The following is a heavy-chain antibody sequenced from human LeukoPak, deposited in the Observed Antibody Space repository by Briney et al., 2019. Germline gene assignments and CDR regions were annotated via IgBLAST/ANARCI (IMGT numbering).Heavy chain of an antibody. V-gene: IGHV1-18*04. D-gene: IGHD6-19*01. CDR3: AREGIAVAGSFDY. CDR1: GYIFTSYG. Sequence: ASVKVSCEASGYIFTSYGVSWVRQAPGQGLEWMGWISVYNGNTSYAQNLQGRVTMTTDTSTSTAYMELRSLRYDDTAVYYCAREGIAVAGSFDYWGQGTLVTVSS. CDR2: ISVYNGNT. J-gene: IGHJ4*02.